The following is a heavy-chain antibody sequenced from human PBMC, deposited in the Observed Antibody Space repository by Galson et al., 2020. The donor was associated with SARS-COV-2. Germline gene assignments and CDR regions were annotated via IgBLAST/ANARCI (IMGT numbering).Heavy chain of an antibody. V-gene: IGHV3-53*01. CDR3: AREPYGSGGVIIARYDACDI. J-gene: IGHJ3*02. CDR2: IYSGGST. Sequence: GGSLRLSCAASGFTVSSNYMSWVRQAPGKGLEWVSVIYSGGSTYYADSVKGRFTISRDNSKNTLYLQMNSLRAEDTAVYYCAREPYGSGGVIIARYDACDIWGQGTMVTVSS. D-gene: IGHD3-10*01. CDR1: GFTVSSNY.